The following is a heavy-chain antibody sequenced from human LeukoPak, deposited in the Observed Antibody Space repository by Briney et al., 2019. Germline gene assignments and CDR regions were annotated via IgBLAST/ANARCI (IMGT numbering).Heavy chain of an antibody. V-gene: IGHV3-23*01. J-gene: IGHJ5*02. CDR3: AKCINVAGTSENNWFDP. Sequence: GGSLRLSCAASGLTFSRYAMRWVPQAPGKGLECGSAITGRGGSTYYADSVKGRYTISRENTKNTLYLKMNGLRAEDTAEYYCAKCINVAGTSENNWFDPWGQGTLVTVSS. D-gene: IGHD6-19*01. CDR1: GLTFSRYA. CDR2: ITGRGGST.